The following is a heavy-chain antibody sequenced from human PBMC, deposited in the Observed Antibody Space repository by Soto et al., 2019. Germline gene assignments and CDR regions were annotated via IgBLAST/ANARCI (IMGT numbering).Heavy chain of an antibody. CDR2: IIPIFGTA. Sequence: QVQLVQSGAEVKKPGSSVKVSCKASGGTFSSYAISWVRQAPGQGLEWMGGIIPIFGTANYAQKFQGRGTITADEYTSTAYMELSSLRSEDTAVYYCARHVPAAGYYYGMDVWGQGTTVTVSS. CDR1: GGTFSSYA. J-gene: IGHJ6*02. V-gene: IGHV1-69*12. CDR3: ARHVPAAGYYYGMDV. D-gene: IGHD2-2*01.